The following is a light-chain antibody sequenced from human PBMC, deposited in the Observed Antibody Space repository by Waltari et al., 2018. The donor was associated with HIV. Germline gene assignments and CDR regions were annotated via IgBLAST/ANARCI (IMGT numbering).Light chain of an antibody. CDR2: EGS. V-gene: IGLV2-23*01. J-gene: IGLJ2*01. CDR1: SSDVGSNNL. Sequence: QSALTQPAPVSGSPGQSTTISCTGTSSDVGSNNLVPWYHTHPGKAPKLMIYEGSKRPSGVSNRFSGSKSGNTASLTISGLQAEDEADYYCCSYAGSIVVFGGGTKLTVL. CDR3: CSYAGSIVV.